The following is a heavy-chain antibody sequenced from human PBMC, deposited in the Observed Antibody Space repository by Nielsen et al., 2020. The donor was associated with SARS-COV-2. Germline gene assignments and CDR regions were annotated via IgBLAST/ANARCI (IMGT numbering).Heavy chain of an antibody. D-gene: IGHD3-16*01. J-gene: IGHJ5*02. CDR1: GYSFSTYW. Sequence: KVSCKGSGYSFSTYWIVWVRQMHGKGLEWMGMVYPDDSDTRYSPSFQGQVTISVDKSIRTAFLQWNSLKASDTAMYYCARRSIGDTNWLDPWGQGTLVTVSS. CDR3: ARRSIGDTNWLDP. V-gene: IGHV5-51*01. CDR2: VYPDDSDT.